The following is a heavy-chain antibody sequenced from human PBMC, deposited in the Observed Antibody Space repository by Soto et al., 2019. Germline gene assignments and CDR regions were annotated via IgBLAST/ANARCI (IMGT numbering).Heavy chain of an antibody. Sequence: ASVKVSCKASGYTFTSYYLHWVRQAPGQGLKWMGIINPSGGSKSYAQMFQGRVTMTRDTSTSTVYMELSSLRSKDTAVKYCARGEDIVLVPAAPPHPYRYRMDVWGQGTTVTGSS. J-gene: IGHJ6*02. CDR1: GYTFTSYY. CDR2: INPSGGSK. D-gene: IGHD2-2*01. CDR3: ARGEDIVLVPAAPPHPYRYRMDV. V-gene: IGHV1-46*01.